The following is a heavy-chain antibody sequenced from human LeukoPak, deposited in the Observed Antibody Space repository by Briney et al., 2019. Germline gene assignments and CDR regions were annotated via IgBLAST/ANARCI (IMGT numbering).Heavy chain of an antibody. J-gene: IGHJ4*02. D-gene: IGHD3-10*01. Sequence: GESLKISCRGSGYSFTSYWISWVRQMPGKGLEWMGRIDPSDSYTNYSPSFQGHVTISADKSISTAYLQWSSLKASDTAMYYCARDTNSYYYGSGSQNDYWGQGTLITVSS. V-gene: IGHV5-10-1*01. CDR3: ARDTNSYYYGSGSQNDY. CDR2: IDPSDSYT. CDR1: GYSFTSYW.